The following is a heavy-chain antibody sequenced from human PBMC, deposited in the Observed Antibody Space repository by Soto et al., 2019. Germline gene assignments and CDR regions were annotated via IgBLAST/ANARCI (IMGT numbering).Heavy chain of an antibody. CDR3: ATYYYGSVPEYYFDY. CDR2: IYYSGSA. D-gene: IGHD3-10*01. CDR1: GGSISSGDYY. Sequence: SETLSLTCTVSGGSISSGDYYWSWIRQPPGKGLEWIGYIYYSGSAYYNPSLKSRLSISLDTSKNQFSLRLSSVTAADTAVYYCATYYYGSVPEYYFDYWGQGALVTVSS. V-gene: IGHV4-30-4*01. J-gene: IGHJ4*02.